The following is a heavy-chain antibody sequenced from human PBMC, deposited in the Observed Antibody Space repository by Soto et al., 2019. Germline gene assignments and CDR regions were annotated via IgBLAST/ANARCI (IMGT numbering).Heavy chain of an antibody. Sequence: GGSLRLSCPASGFTFTTYSMNWVRQAAGKGLEWVSSSISMGNYMYYGDSVKGRFTISRDNAENSLWLQMNSLRAEDTGLYYCVGLYGLGWGQGTMVTVSS. D-gene: IGHD3-3*01. V-gene: IGHV3-21*01. CDR2: SISMGNYM. J-gene: IGHJ4*02. CDR1: GFTFTTYS. CDR3: VGLYGLG.